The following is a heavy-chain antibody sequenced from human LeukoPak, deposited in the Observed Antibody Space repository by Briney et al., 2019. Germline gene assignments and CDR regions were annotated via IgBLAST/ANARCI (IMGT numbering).Heavy chain of an antibody. D-gene: IGHD2-15*01. Sequence: SETLSLTCTVSGGSISSRSYHWGWIRQPPGKGLEWIGSVFYSGSTYYNPSLKSRVTISVDTSKNQFSLKLSSVTAADTAVYYCARDHCSGGSCYHGLGSDIWGQGTMVTVSS. V-gene: IGHV4-39*07. CDR2: VFYSGST. CDR1: GGSISSRSYH. J-gene: IGHJ3*02. CDR3: ARDHCSGGSCYHGLGSDI.